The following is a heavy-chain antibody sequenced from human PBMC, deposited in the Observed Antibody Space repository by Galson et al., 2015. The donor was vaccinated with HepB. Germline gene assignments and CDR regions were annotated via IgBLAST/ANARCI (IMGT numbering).Heavy chain of an antibody. D-gene: IGHD3-10*01. J-gene: IGHJ3*02. CDR2: IDWDDDR. V-gene: IGHV2-70*11. CDR1: GFSLRTSGMC. CDR3: ARTRDGAAPDAFDI. Sequence: PALVKPTQTLTLTCTFSGFSLRTSGMCVSWIRQPPGKALEWLARIDWDDDRYYSTSLKTRLTISKDSSKNQVVLRITNMGPVDTATYYCARTRDGAAPDAFDIWGQGTRVTVST.